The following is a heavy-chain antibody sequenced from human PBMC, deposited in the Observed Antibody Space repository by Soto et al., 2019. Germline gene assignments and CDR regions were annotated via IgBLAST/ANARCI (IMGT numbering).Heavy chain of an antibody. CDR2: ISYDSSNK. J-gene: IGHJ4*02. Sequence: VQLLESGGGLIQPGGSLRLSCAASGFTFSYGIHWLRQAPGKGLEWVAYISYDSSNKFYGDSVKGRFTISRDNSKNAQVLNLSSLLADNSAFYNCAQCVIGYCTGNTCQGYWGQVPMVAVA. V-gene: IGHV3-30*03. CDR3: AQCVIGYCTGNTCQGY. CDR1: GFTFSYG. D-gene: IGHD2-8*02.